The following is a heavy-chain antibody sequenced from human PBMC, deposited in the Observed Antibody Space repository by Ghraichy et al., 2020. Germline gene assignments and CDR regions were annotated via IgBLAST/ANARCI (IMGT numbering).Heavy chain of an antibody. CDR2: IKQDGSEI. V-gene: IGHV3-7*01. J-gene: IGHJ6*02. Sequence: GSLRLSCAASGFTFSNYWMSWVRQAPGKGLEWVANIKQDGSEIHYVDSLKGRFTISRDNAKNSLFLQMNSLRAEDTGVYYCAREKAASSGNYFYYYGMDVWGQVTTVTVSS. D-gene: IGHD3-22*01. CDR3: AREKAASSGNYFYYYGMDV. CDR1: GFTFSNYW.